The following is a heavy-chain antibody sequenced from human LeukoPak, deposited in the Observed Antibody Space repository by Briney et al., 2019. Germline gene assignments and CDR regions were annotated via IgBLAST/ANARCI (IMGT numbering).Heavy chain of an antibody. V-gene: IGHV4-34*01. CDR3: ARGAVKQKLVGTKRKFRAFDI. D-gene: IGHD2-8*02. CDR2: IYHGGST. Sequence: SETLSLTCAVYGGSFNGYYWNWIRQPPGKGPALIGEIYHGGSTNYNPSLKSRVTISVDTSKDQFSLKLSSVTAAVTAFYYGARGAVKQKLVGTKRKFRAFDIWGQGTMVTVSS. J-gene: IGHJ3*02. CDR1: GGSFNGYY.